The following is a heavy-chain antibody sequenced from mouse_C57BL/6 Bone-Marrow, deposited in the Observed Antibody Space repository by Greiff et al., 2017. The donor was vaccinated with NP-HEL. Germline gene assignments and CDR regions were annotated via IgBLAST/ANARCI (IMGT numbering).Heavy chain of an antibody. D-gene: IGHD1-1*01. CDR3: ASWAYYGSFDY. Sequence: VQLQQSGAELVRPGTSVKMSCKASGYTFTNYWIGWVKQRPGHGLEWIGDIYPGGGYTNYNEKFKGKATLTADKSSSTAYMQFSSLTSEDSAVYCCASWAYYGSFDYWGQGTTLTVSS. V-gene: IGHV1-63*01. CDR2: IYPGGGYT. J-gene: IGHJ2*01. CDR1: GYTFTNYW.